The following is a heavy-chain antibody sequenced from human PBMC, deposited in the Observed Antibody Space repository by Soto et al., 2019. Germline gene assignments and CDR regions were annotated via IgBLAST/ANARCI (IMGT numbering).Heavy chain of an antibody. CDR2: ISAYNGNT. D-gene: IGHD5-12*01. CDR1: GYTFTIYD. Sequence: ASVKVSCKASGYTFTIYDINWVLQAPGQGLEWMGWISAYNGNTNFAQKLQGRVSLTTDTSSTTAYMELRSLTSDDTAVYYCAIDLVPGYTGSTDYWGQGTLVTVSS. V-gene: IGHV1-18*01. J-gene: IGHJ4*02. CDR3: AIDLVPGYTGSTDY.